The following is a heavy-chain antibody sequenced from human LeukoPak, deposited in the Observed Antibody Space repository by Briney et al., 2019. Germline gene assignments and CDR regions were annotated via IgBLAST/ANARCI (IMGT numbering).Heavy chain of an antibody. CDR3: ARKMRSSWDPFDY. CDR1: GYRFTGYW. Sequence: NLGESLKISCKGSGYRFTGYWIGWVRQMPGKGLEWMGIIYPGDSDTRYSPSFQGQVTISADKSISTAYLQWSSLKASDTAMYYCARKMRSSWDPFDYWGQGTLVTVSS. D-gene: IGHD6-13*01. CDR2: IYPGDSDT. V-gene: IGHV5-51*01. J-gene: IGHJ4*02.